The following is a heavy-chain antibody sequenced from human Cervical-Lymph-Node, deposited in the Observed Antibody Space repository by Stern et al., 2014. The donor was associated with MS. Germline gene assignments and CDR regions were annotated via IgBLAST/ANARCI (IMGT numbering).Heavy chain of an antibody. CDR3: ARGGRGVGLEY. J-gene: IGHJ4*02. CDR2: VSYDGTQR. CDR1: GFTFSTYG. V-gene: IGHV3-30*03. D-gene: IGHD3-10*01. Sequence: VQLGESGGGVVQPWRSLSLSCVASGFTFSTYGMHWVRQAPGKGMEWVAFVSYDGTQRKSTDSVKARFTISLDNSKNTLYLHMNSLRDEDTAVYFCARGGRGVGLEYWGQGALVTVSS.